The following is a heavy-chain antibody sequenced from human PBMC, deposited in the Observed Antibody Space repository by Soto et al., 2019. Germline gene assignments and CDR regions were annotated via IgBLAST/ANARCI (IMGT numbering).Heavy chain of an antibody. CDR2: IYWDDDK. CDR3: AHAGYCDRLTFDR. D-gene: IGHD3-9*01. Sequence: QITLKESGPTMVRPAQTLTLTCAFSVFSLATYDMDVAWSRQPPVNALEWLALIYWDDDKRYSPSLTDRLAVSKDTSRNQVVLTITNLVPGDTATYLCAHAGYCDRLTFDRWGPCILVTVCS. CDR1: VFSLATYDMD. V-gene: IGHV2-5*02. J-gene: IGHJ1*01.